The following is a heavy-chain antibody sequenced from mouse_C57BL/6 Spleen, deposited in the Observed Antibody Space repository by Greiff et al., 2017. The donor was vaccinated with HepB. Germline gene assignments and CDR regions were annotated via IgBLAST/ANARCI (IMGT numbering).Heavy chain of an antibody. V-gene: IGHV2-6*03. D-gene: IGHD2-4*01. CDR1: GFSFTSYG. J-gene: IGHJ3*01. Sequence: VQLVESGPGLVAPSQSLSITCTVSGFSFTSYGVHWVRQPPGKGLEWLVVIWSDGSTTYNSALKSRLSISKDNSKSQVFLKMNSLQTDDTAMYYCARGYDYDEGTWFAYWGQGTLVTVSA. CDR3: ARGYDYDEGTWFAY. CDR2: IWSDGST.